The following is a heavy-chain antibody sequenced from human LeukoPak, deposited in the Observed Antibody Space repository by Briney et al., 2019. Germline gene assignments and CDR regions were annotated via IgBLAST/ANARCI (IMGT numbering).Heavy chain of an antibody. CDR3: AKYLRNRHLDY. V-gene: IGHV3-23*01. J-gene: IGHJ4*02. Sequence: GGSLRLSCAASGFTSSNYAMFWVRQAPGKGLEWVSGISTNSVNTYYANSVTGRFTISRDNVKNTLYLQASSLRAEDTAIYYCAKYLRNRHLDYWGQGTLVTVSS. D-gene: IGHD2/OR15-2a*01. CDR1: GFTSSNYA. CDR2: ISTNSVNT.